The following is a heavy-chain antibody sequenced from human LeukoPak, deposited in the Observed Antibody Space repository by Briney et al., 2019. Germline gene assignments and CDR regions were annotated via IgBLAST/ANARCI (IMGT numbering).Heavy chain of an antibody. CDR3: GRGPIQLWLHSGMDV. CDR2: IRSKAYGGTT. CDR1: GFTFGDHA. Sequence: QPGGSLRLSCTASGFTFGDHAMSWVRQAPGKGLEWVGFIRSKAYGGTTEYAASVKGRFTISREDSKSIAYLQMNSLKTEDTAVYFCGRGPIQLWLHSGMDVWGQGTTVIVSS. J-gene: IGHJ6*02. V-gene: IGHV3-49*04. D-gene: IGHD5-18*01.